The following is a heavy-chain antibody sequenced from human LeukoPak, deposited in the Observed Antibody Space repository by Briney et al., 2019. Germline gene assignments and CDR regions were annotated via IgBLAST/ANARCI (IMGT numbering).Heavy chain of an antibody. D-gene: IGHD5-18*01. CDR2: ISAYNGNT. Sequence: ASVKVSCKASGYTFTIYGISWVRQAPGQGLEWMGWISAYNGNTNYEQKLQGGVTMTTDTSTSTAYMELRSLRSDDTAVYYCARGVIIGYSYGYVFDYWGQGTPVTASS. J-gene: IGHJ4*02. CDR3: ARGVIIGYSYGYVFDY. V-gene: IGHV1-18*01. CDR1: GYTFTIYG.